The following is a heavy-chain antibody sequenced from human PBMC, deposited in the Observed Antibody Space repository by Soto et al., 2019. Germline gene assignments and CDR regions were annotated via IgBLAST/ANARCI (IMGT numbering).Heavy chain of an antibody. D-gene: IGHD2-15*01. V-gene: IGHV3-9*01. Sequence: EVQLVESGGGLVQPGRSLRLSCEASGFKFGDYAMHWVRQAPGKGLEWVSGVSWNSEIVGYADSVKGRFTISGDNAKNSLYMEMNSLRTEDTALYYCAKDRGPCSGNKCSSLYYYYGMDVWGQGTTVTVSS. J-gene: IGHJ6*02. CDR1: GFKFGDYA. CDR3: AKDRGPCSGNKCSSLYYYYGMDV. CDR2: VSWNSEIV.